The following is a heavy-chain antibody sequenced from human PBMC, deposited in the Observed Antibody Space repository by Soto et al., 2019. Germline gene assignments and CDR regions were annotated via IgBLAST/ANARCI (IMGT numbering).Heavy chain of an antibody. Sequence: QVQLVESGGGAVQPGRSLRLSCAASGFTFSAYTMHWVRQPPGKGLEWVAVISYDGNSERYTDPVKGRFTVSRDNSKSTLYLQMNSRKSEDTAVYYCARDGYSGRSDGLDIWGQGTMVTVSS. V-gene: IGHV3-30-3*01. J-gene: IGHJ3*02. D-gene: IGHD1-26*01. CDR2: ISYDGNSE. CDR3: ARDGYSGRSDGLDI. CDR1: GFTFSAYT.